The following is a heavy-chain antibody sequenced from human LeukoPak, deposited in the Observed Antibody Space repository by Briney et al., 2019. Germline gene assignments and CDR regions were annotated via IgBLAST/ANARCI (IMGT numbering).Heavy chain of an antibody. CDR2: ISSSSTYT. CDR1: GFTFSDYY. V-gene: IGHV3-11*05. J-gene: IGHJ3*02. D-gene: IGHD3-22*01. Sequence: GGSLRLSCAASGFTFSDYYMSWMRQAPGKGLEWVSYISSSSTYTNYADSVKGRFTISRDNAKNSLYLQMNSLSAEDTAVYYCARDRSSGGFDIWGQGTMVTVSS. CDR3: ARDRSSGGFDI.